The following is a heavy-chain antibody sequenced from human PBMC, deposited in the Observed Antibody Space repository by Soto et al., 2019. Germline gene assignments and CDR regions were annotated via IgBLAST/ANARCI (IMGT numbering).Heavy chain of an antibody. CDR3: ATENVDDFWSFHSPDTESFDY. V-gene: IGHV1-3*01. Sequence: ASVKVSCKASGYTFTSYAMHWVRQAPGQRLEWMGWINAGNGNTKYSQKFQGRVTITRDTSASTAYMELNSLRAEDTAVYYCATENVDDFWSFHSPDTESFDYWGQGTLVTVSS. CDR1: GYTFTSYA. J-gene: IGHJ4*02. CDR2: INAGNGNT. D-gene: IGHD3-3*01.